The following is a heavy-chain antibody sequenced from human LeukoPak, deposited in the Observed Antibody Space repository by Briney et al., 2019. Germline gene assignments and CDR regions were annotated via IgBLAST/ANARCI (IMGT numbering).Heavy chain of an antibody. J-gene: IGHJ5*02. CDR3: AKCITSGGASWFDP. V-gene: IGHV4-30-2*01. Sequence: PSETLSLTCIVSGGSISSGGYYWSWIRQPPGKGLEWIGYIYYSGSTYYNPSLQSRVTISVDRSKKQFSLKLNSVTAADTAVYYCAKCITSGGASWFDPWGQGTLVTVSS. D-gene: IGHD1-14*01. CDR2: IYYSGST. CDR1: GGSISSGGYY.